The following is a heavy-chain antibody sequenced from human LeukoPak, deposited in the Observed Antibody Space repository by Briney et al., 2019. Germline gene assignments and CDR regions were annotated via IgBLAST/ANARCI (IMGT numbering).Heavy chain of an antibody. J-gene: IGHJ4*02. D-gene: IGHD1-26*01. Sequence: GESLRLSCAASGFTFSSYSMNWVRQAPGKGLEWVSSISSSSSYIYYADSVKGRFTISRDNAKNSLYLQMNSLRAEDTAVYYCARAATTYFDYWGQGTLVTVSS. CDR2: ISSSSSYI. CDR1: GFTFSSYS. V-gene: IGHV3-21*01. CDR3: ARAATTYFDY.